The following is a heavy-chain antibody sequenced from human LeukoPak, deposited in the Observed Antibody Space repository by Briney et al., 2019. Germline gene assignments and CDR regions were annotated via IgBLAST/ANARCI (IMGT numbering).Heavy chain of an antibody. CDR1: GYTFTSYD. V-gene: IGHV1-8*01. CDR3: ARAPSGSYYEAFDI. Sequence: ASVTVSCKASGYTFTSYDINWVRQATGQGLEWMGWMNPNSGNTGYAQKFQGRVTMTRNTSISTAYMELSSLRSEDTAVYYCARAPSGSYYEAFDIWGQGTMVTVSS. J-gene: IGHJ3*02. CDR2: MNPNSGNT. D-gene: IGHD1-26*01.